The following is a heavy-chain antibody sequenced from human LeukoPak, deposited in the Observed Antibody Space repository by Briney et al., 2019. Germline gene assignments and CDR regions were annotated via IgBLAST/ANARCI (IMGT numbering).Heavy chain of an antibody. Sequence: GGSLRLSCAASGFTFSSYSMNWVRQAPGKGLEWVSSISRSGSYISYADSVEGRFTISRDNAKNSLYLQMNSLRAEDTAVYYCARDRDGSGWVELDYWGQGTLVTVSS. D-gene: IGHD6-19*01. J-gene: IGHJ4*02. CDR3: ARDRDGSGWVELDY. V-gene: IGHV3-21*03. CDR2: ISRSGSYI. CDR1: GFTFSSYS.